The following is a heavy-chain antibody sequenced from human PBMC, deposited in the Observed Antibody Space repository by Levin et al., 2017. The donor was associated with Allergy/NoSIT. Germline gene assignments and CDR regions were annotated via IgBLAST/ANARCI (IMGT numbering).Heavy chain of an antibody. V-gene: IGHV4-39*01. CDR1: GGSISSSSYY. J-gene: IGHJ4*02. D-gene: IGHD3-9*01. Sequence: ESLKISCTVSGGSISSSSYYWGWIRQPPGKGLEWIGSIYYSGSTYYNPSLKSRVTISVDTSKNQFSLKLSSVTAADTAVYYCARLGVLRYFDWFDYWGQGTLVTVSS. CDR3: ARLGVLRYFDWFDY. CDR2: IYYSGST.